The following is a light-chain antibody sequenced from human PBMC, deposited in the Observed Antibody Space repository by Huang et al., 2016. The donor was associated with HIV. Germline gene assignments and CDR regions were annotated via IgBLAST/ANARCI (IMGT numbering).Light chain of an antibody. J-gene: IGKJ5*01. Sequence: EIVLTPSPGTLSLSPGERATLSCRASQSVTKCYLAWYHQKPGQAARVLIDGASSRATGISDRFSGSGSGTDFILTIRRLEPEDFAVYYCQQFGSSPITFGQGTRLEIK. V-gene: IGKV3-20*01. CDR2: GAS. CDR3: QQFGSSPIT. CDR1: QSVTKCY.